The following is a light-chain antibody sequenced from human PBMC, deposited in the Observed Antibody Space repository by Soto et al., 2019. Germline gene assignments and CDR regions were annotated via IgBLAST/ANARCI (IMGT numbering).Light chain of an antibody. J-gene: IGLJ3*02. Sequence: SYELTQAPSLSVAPGQTATITCGGNNIGSRSVYWYQQKPGQAPVLVVYEDTHRPSGIPERISGSNYENTASLTISGVEAGDEADYYCQVWDTTSAAVFGGGTKVTVL. CDR3: QVWDTTSAAV. V-gene: IGLV3-21*02. CDR2: EDT. CDR1: NIGSRS.